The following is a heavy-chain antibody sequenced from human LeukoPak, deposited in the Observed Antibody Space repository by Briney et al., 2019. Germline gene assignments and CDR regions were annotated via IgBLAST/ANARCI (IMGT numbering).Heavy chain of an antibody. CDR3: ARASSPDCTGGSCHGYFDL. J-gene: IGHJ2*01. CDR1: GGSISRGGYS. V-gene: IGHV4-30-2*01. D-gene: IGHD2-15*01. CDR2: IYHSGSI. Sequence: SETLSLTCAVSGGSISRGGYSWGWVRQPPGRGVGRIGYIYHSGSIYYNPSRKSRDTISVDRSKNQFSLKVNSVTAADTAVYYCARASSPDCTGGSCHGYFDLWGRGTLVTVSS.